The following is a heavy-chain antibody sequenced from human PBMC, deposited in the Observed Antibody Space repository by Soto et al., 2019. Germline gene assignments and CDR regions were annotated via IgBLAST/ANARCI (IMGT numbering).Heavy chain of an antibody. CDR3: AGNIAAAGRRYYGMDV. CDR2: VYTSETT. CDR1: GGSMSGYY. V-gene: IGHV4-4*07. Sequence: QVQLQESGPGLVKPSETLSLTCTVSGGSMSGYYWSWIRQSAGKGLEWIGRVYTSETTYYNPSLKSRVTMSLDTSKNQFSRNLYSLTAADTAVYYCAGNIAAAGRRYYGMDVWGQGTTVTVSS. J-gene: IGHJ6*02. D-gene: IGHD6-13*01.